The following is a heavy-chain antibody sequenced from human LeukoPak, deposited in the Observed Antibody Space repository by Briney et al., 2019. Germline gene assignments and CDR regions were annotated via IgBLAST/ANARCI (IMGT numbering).Heavy chain of an antibody. V-gene: IGHV5-51*01. CDR2: IYPADSDT. Sequence: GESLKISCKSSGYNFATYWIGWVRQMPGKGLEYMGIIYPADSDTTYSPSFQGQVTISANKSITTAYLQWSSLKASDTAIYYCVRRAATTPHPYFDYWGRGTLVTVSS. CDR3: VRRAATTPHPYFDY. J-gene: IGHJ4*02. D-gene: IGHD5-12*01. CDR1: GYNFATYW.